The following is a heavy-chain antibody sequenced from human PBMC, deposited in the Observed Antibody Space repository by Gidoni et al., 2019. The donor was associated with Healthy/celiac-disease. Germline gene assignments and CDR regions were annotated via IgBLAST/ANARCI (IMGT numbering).Heavy chain of an antibody. D-gene: IGHD3-22*01. J-gene: IGHJ5*02. CDR2: INHSGGT. V-gene: IGHV4-34*01. Sequence: QVPLQPWGAGLLTPSATLSLTCAVYGGSFSGYSWRGIRQPPGKGLEWIGEINHSGGTNYNPSLKSLVTIPVDTSKNQCSLKRSSVTAADTAVYYCARGLSDDSSGKGFDPWGQGTLVTVSS. CDR3: ARGLSDDSSGKGFDP. CDR1: GGSFSGYS.